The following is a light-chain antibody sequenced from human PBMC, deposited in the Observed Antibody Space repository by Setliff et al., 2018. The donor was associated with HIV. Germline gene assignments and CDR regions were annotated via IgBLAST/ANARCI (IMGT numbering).Light chain of an antibody. CDR2: DVS. Sequence: QSALTQPASVSGSPGQSITISCTGTSSDVGAYNYVSWYQQHPGKAPKLMIYDVSNRPSGVSRRFSGSKSGNTASLTISGLQAEDEAAYYCSSHTGSSTLEVFGTGTKVTVL. V-gene: IGLV2-14*03. CDR1: SSDVGAYNY. J-gene: IGLJ1*01. CDR3: SSHTGSSTLEV.